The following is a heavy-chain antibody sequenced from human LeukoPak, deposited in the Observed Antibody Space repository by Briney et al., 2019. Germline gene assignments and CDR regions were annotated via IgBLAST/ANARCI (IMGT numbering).Heavy chain of an antibody. CDR2: ISGSGGST. J-gene: IGHJ4*02. Sequence: GGSLRLSCAASGFTFSSYAMSWVRQAPGKGLEWVSAISGSGGSTYYADSVKGRFTISRDNSKNTLYLQMNSLRAEDTAVYYCARGTMFPYYFDYWGQGTLVTVS. V-gene: IGHV3-23*01. CDR1: GFTFSSYA. CDR3: ARGTMFPYYFDY. D-gene: IGHD3-10*02.